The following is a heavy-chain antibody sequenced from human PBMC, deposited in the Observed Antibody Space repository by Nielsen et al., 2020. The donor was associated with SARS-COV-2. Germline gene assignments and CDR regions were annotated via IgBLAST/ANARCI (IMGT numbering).Heavy chain of an antibody. CDR1: GFTFGDYA. CDR2: IRSKAYGGTT. CDR3: TSPYDYVWGSYRYTAFDY. D-gene: IGHD3-16*02. V-gene: IGHV3-49*03. J-gene: IGHJ4*02. Sequence: SCAASGFTFGDYAMSWFRQAPGKGLEWVGFIRSKAYGGTTEYAASVKGRFTISRDDSKSIAYLQMNSLKTEDTAVYYCTSPYDYVWGSYRYTAFDYWGQGTLVTVSS.